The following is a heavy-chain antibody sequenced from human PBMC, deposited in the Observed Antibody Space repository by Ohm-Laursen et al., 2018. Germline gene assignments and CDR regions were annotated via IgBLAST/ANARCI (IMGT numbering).Heavy chain of an antibody. CDR1: GYTFTSYG. D-gene: IGHD2-15*01. Sequence: SSVKVSCKASGYTFTSYGISWVRQAPGQGLEWMGWISAYNGNTNYAQKLQGRVTMTTDTSTSTAYMELRSLRSDDTAVYYCARDVLGYCSGGSCYGDWFDPWGQGTLVTVSS. V-gene: IGHV1-18*01. J-gene: IGHJ5*02. CDR2: ISAYNGNT. CDR3: ARDVLGYCSGGSCYGDWFDP.